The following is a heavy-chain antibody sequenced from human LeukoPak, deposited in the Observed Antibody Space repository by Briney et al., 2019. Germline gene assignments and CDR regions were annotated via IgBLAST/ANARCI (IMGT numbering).Heavy chain of an antibody. D-gene: IGHD3-10*01. CDR1: GFTFSTYA. CDR3: AKDRRAGSYDY. Sequence: PGGSLRLSCAASGFTFSTYAMTWVRQAPGKGQEWVSLISGTGGSTYYADSVKGRFTISRDNSTNTLYLQMNSLRAEDTAVYYCAKDRRAGSYDYWGQGTLVTVSS. J-gene: IGHJ4*02. V-gene: IGHV3-23*01. CDR2: ISGTGGST.